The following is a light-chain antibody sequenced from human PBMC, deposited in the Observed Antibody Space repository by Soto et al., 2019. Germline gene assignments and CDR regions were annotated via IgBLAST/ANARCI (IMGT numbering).Light chain of an antibody. CDR1: QSISSW. CDR2: DAS. V-gene: IGKV1-5*01. J-gene: IGKJ1*01. CDR3: QQYNSYSPWT. Sequence: DIQMTQSPSTLYASVGDRVTITCRASQSISSWLAWYQQKPGKAPKLMIYDASSLERGVPSRFSGSGSGTEFTLTISSLQPDDFASYYCQQYNSYSPWTFGQGTKVEIK.